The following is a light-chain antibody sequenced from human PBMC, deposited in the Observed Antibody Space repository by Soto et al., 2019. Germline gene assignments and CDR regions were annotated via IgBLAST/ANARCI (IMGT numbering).Light chain of an antibody. CDR2: GNS. Sequence: QSVLTQPPSVSGAPGQRVTISFTGSSSNIGAGYDVHWYQQLPGTAPKLLLYGNSNRPSGVPDRFSGSKSGTSASLAITGLQAEDEGDYSCQSYVSSLSALYVFGTGTKVTVL. CDR3: QSYVSSLSALYV. V-gene: IGLV1-40*01. CDR1: SSNIGAGYD. J-gene: IGLJ1*01.